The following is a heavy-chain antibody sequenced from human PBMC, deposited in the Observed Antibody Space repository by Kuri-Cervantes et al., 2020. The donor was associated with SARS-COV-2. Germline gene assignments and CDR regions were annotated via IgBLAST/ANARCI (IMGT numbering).Heavy chain of an antibody. V-gene: IGHV3-30*18. CDR3: AKDIGHDGYYYGMDV. Sequence: GEPLKISCAASGFTFSSYGMHWVRQAPGKGLEWVAVISYDGSNKYYADSVKGRFTISRDNSKNSLYLQMNSLRTEDTALYYCAKDIGHDGYYYGMDVWGQGTTVTVSS. CDR2: ISYDGSNK. D-gene: IGHD2-15*01. J-gene: IGHJ6*02. CDR1: GFTFSSYG.